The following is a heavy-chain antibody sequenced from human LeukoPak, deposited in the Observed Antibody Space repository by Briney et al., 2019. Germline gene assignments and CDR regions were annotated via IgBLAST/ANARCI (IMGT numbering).Heavy chain of an antibody. Sequence: WASVKVSCKASGYTFTSYGISWVRQAPGQGLEWMGWINAYNGNTNYAQKLQGRVTMTTDTSTSTAYMELRSLRSDDTAVYYCAREPPPTAFDSSGYCDYWGQGTLVTVSS. V-gene: IGHV1-18*01. CDR3: AREPPPTAFDSSGYCDY. CDR2: INAYNGNT. J-gene: IGHJ4*02. D-gene: IGHD3-22*01. CDR1: GYTFTSYG.